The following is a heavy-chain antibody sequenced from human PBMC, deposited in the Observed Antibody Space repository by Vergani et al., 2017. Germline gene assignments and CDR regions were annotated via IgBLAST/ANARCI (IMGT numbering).Heavy chain of an antibody. J-gene: IGHJ6*02. V-gene: IGHV3-30*02. CDR1: GFTFNTYG. CDR3: AKPLGWELPDFYYGMDV. D-gene: IGHD1-26*01. CDR2: IRYDGINT. Sequence: QVQLVESGGGVVQPGGSLRLSCAASGFTFNTYGFHWVRQAPGKGLGWVAFIRYDGINTYYVDSVRGRFNISRDDPKNTLYLNMISLRPEDTAVYYCAKPLGWELPDFYYGMDVWGQGTTVTVS.